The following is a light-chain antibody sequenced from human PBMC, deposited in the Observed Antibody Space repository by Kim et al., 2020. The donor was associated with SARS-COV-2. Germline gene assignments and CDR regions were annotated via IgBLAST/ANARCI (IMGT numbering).Light chain of an antibody. CDR1: QTITDW. J-gene: IGKJ1*01. Sequence: DIQMTQSPSSLSASVGDRVTITCRASQTITDWVAWFQQKPGKAPKLLIYKASNLESGVPSRFTGSGSGTEFTLTISSLQPDDSATYYCQQYNGDWMFGQGTKVDIK. CDR3: QQYNGDWM. CDR2: KAS. V-gene: IGKV1-5*03.